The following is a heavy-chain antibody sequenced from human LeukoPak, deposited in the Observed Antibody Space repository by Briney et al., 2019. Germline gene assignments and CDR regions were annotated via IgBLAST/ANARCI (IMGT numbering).Heavy chain of an antibody. V-gene: IGHV4-30-2*01. Sequence: SETLSLTCAVSGGSISSGGYSWSWIRQPPGKGLEWIGYIYHSGSTYYNPSLKSRVTISVDRSKNQFSLKLSSVTAVDTAVYYCARALDYYDSSGHFDYWGQGTLVTVSS. CDR1: GGSISSGGYS. CDR2: IYHSGST. J-gene: IGHJ4*02. D-gene: IGHD3-22*01. CDR3: ARALDYYDSSGHFDY.